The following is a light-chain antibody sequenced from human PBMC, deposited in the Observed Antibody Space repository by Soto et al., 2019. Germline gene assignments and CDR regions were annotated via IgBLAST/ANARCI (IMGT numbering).Light chain of an antibody. V-gene: IGKV3-20*01. CDR1: QSVSSSY. CDR3: QQYGSSPRT. J-gene: IGKJ1*01. CDR2: GAS. Sequence: EIVLTQSPGTLSLSPGERATLSCRASQSVSSSYLAWYQQKPGQAPRLLIYGASTRATGIPDRFSGSGSGTDFILTISRLEPEDFAVYYCQQYGSSPRTFGQGRKVEIK.